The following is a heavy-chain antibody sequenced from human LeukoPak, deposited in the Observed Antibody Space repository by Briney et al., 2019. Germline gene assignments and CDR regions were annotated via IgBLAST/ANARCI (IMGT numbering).Heavy chain of an antibody. CDR1: GGSFSGYY. V-gene: IGHV4-34*01. CDR3: ARAGPRVQQQLVRRRGYNWFDP. Sequence: SETLSLTCAVYGGSFSGYYWSWIRQPPGKGLEWIGEINHSGSTNYNPSLKSRVAISVDTSKNQFSLKLSSVTAADTAVYYCARAGPRVQQQLVRRRGYNWFDPWGQGTLVTVSS. J-gene: IGHJ5*02. D-gene: IGHD6-13*01. CDR2: INHSGST.